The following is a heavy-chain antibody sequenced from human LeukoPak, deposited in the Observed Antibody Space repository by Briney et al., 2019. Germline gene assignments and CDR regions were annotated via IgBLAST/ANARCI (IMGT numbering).Heavy chain of an antibody. V-gene: IGHV1-69*05. D-gene: IGHD3-9*01. CDR2: IIPIFGTA. CDR1: GGTFSSYA. CDR3: ARDDILTGHAFDI. J-gene: IGHJ3*02. Sequence: SVKVSCKASGGTFSSYAISWVRQAPGQGLEWMGRIIPIFGTANYAQKFQGRVTITTDESTSTAYMELSSLRSEDTAVYYCARDDILTGHAFDIWGQGTMVIVSS.